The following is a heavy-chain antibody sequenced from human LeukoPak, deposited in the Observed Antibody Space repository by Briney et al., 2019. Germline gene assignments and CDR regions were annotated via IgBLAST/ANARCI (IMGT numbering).Heavy chain of an antibody. CDR3: AKVDVVVPAAIRGPDYYYYYMDV. J-gene: IGHJ6*03. CDR2: INSDGSST. Sequence: GGSLRLSCAASGFTFSSYWMHWVRQAPGKGLVWVSRINSDGSSTSYADSVKGRFTISRDNAKNTLYLQMNSLRAEDTAVYYCAKVDVVVPAAIRGPDYYYYYMDVWGKGTTVTVSS. CDR1: GFTFSSYW. D-gene: IGHD2-2*01. V-gene: IGHV3-74*01.